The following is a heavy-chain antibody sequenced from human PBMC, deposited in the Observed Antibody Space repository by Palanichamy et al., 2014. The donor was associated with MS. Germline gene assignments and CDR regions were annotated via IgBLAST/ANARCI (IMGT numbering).Heavy chain of an antibody. CDR3: ATGAGYGDDTDY. CDR1: GGTFSSYT. CDR2: IIPILGIA. V-gene: IGHV1-69*02. Sequence: QVQLVQSGAEVKKPGSSVKVSCKASGGTFSSYTISWVRQAPGQGLEWMGRIIPILGIANYAQKFQGRVTITADKSTSTAYMELSSLRSEDTAVYYCATGAGYGDDTDYWGQGTLVTVSS. J-gene: IGHJ4*02. D-gene: IGHD4-17*01.